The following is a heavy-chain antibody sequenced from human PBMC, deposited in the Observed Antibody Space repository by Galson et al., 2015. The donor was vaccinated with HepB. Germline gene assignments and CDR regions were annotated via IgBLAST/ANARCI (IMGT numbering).Heavy chain of an antibody. CDR3: ARGHYGNYGAKVPRFDY. D-gene: IGHD4-11*01. V-gene: IGHV4-59*08. CDR1: PGAITGYY. J-gene: IGHJ4*02. CDR2: VYYTGTT. Sequence: TCTVSPGAITGYYWTWIRQPPGRGLEWIGSVYYTGTTNYSPSLKSRVIISLDTSKNSFSLNLNSVTAADTAIYYCARGHYGNYGAKVPRFDYWGQGAMVPVSS.